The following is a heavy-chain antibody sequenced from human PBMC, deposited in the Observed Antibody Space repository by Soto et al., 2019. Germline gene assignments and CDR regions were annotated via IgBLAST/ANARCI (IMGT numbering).Heavy chain of an antibody. CDR2: ISAYNGNT. CDR3: ARVRAAAADFDY. D-gene: IGHD6-13*01. J-gene: IGHJ4*02. CDR1: GYTFTSYG. V-gene: IGHV1-18*01. Sequence: QVQLVQSGAEVKKPGASVKVSCKASGYTFTSYGISWVRQAPGQGLEWMGWISAYNGNTNYAQKLQGRVTMTPDTSTNTAYMERRNLRSDDTAVYYCARVRAAAADFDYWGQGPLVTVSS.